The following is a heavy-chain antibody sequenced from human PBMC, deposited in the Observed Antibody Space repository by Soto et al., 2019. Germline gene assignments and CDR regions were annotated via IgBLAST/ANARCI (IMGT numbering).Heavy chain of an antibody. J-gene: IGHJ6*02. CDR3: ARGHSTDCSNGVCSVFYNHAMYV. CDR2: INPKSGGT. Sequence: QVQLVQSGAEVKKPGASVRVSCKASGYSFTDYHIHWVRQAPGQGLEWLGRINPKSGGTSTAQKFQGWVTMTRDRSISTVYMELTRLRSDDTAVYFCARGHSTDCSNGVCSVFYNHAMYVWGQGTTVTVSS. D-gene: IGHD2-8*01. V-gene: IGHV1-2*04. CDR1: GYSFTDYH.